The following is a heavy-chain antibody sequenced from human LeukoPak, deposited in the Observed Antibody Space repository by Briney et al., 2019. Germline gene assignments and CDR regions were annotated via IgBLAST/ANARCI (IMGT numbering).Heavy chain of an antibody. CDR2: ISSSSYI. CDR3: ARDRGTKGYSYGNYFDY. D-gene: IGHD5-18*01. CDR1: GFTFSSYS. J-gene: IGHJ4*02. Sequence: GGSLRLSCAASGFTFSSYSMNWVRQAPGKGLEWVSSISSSSYIYYADSVKGRFTISRDNAKNSLYLQMNSLRAEDTAVYYCARDRGTKGYSYGNYFDYWGQGTLVTVSS. V-gene: IGHV3-21*01.